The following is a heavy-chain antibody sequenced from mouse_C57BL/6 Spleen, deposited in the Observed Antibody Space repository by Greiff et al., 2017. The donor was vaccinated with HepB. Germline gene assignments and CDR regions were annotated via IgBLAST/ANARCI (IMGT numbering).Heavy chain of an antibody. Sequence: QVQLQQSGPELVKPGASVKISCKASGYAFSSSWMNWVKQRPGKGLEWIGRIYPGDGDTNYNGKFKGKATLTADKSSSTAYMQLSSLTSEDSAVYFGARYSNYDAMDYWGQGTSVTVSS. CDR2: IYPGDGDT. CDR1: GYAFSSSW. CDR3: ARYSNYDAMDY. V-gene: IGHV1-82*01. D-gene: IGHD2-5*01. J-gene: IGHJ4*01.